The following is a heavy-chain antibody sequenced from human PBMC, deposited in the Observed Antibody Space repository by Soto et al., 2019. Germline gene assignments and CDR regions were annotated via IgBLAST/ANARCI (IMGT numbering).Heavy chain of an antibody. CDR2: INPSGGST. CDR1: GYIFTSYY. CDR3: ARERIAVAGTTDY. J-gene: IGHJ4*02. Sequence: ASVKVSCKASGYIFTSYYMHWVRQAPGQGFEWMGIINPSGGSTSYAQKFQGRVTMTRDTSTSTVYMELSSLRSEDTAVYYCARERIAVAGTTDYWGQGTLVTVSS. V-gene: IGHV1-46*01. D-gene: IGHD6-19*01.